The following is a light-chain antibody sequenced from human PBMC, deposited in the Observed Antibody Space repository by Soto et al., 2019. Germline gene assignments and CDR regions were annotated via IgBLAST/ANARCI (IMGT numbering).Light chain of an antibody. CDR1: QSVSSN. CDR3: QQYNNWLWT. Sequence: EIVMTQSPATLSVSPGERATLSCRASQSVSSNFAWYQQNPGQAPRLLIYGASTRATGIPARFSGSGSGTEFTLTISSLQSEDFAVYYCQQYNNWLWTFGQGTKVEIK. V-gene: IGKV3-15*01. J-gene: IGKJ1*01. CDR2: GAS.